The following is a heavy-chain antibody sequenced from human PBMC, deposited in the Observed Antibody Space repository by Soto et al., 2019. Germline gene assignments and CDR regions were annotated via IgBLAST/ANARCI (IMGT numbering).Heavy chain of an antibody. D-gene: IGHD3-9*01. Sequence: PGGSLRLSCAASGFTFSSYAMSWVRQAPGKGLEWVSAISGSGGSTYYADSVKGRFTISRDNSKNTLYLQMNSLRAEDTAVYYCASQSLIYFDSHYYYGMDVWGQGTTVTVSS. V-gene: IGHV3-23*01. CDR1: GFTFSSYA. CDR3: ASQSLIYFDSHYYYGMDV. CDR2: ISGSGGST. J-gene: IGHJ6*02.